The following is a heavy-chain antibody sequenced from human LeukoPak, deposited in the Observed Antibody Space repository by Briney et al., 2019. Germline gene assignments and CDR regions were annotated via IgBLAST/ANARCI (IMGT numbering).Heavy chain of an antibody. V-gene: IGHV3-23*01. J-gene: IGHJ4*02. CDR2: ISGSGGST. D-gene: IGHD3-22*01. CDR3: AKDRNYYDSSGYNDY. Sequence: PGGSLRLSWAASGFTFSSYAMSWVRQAPGKGLEWVSAISGSGGSTYYADSVKGRFTISRDNSKHTLYLQMNSLRAEDTAVYYCAKDRNYYDSSGYNDYWGQGTLVTVSS. CDR1: GFTFSSYA.